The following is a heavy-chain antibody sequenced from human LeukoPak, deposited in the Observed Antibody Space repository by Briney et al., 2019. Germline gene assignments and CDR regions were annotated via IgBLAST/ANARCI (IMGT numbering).Heavy chain of an antibody. CDR2: IKLDGTEK. V-gene: IGHV3-7*01. Sequence: AGGSLRLSCAASGFTLSDYWMTWVRQAPGKGLQWVANIKLDGTEKYYVDSVRGRFTISRDDPKNTVFLQMESLRAEDTDVYYCARISVVSYYFEYWGQGTLVTVSS. CDR1: GFTLSDYW. D-gene: IGHD2-8*02. J-gene: IGHJ4*02. CDR3: ARISVVSYYFEY.